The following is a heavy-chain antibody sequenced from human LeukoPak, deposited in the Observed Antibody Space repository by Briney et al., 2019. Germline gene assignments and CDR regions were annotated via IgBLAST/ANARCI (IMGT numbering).Heavy chain of an antibody. CDR2: IRYDGSDK. CDR1: GFTFSSYG. D-gene: IGHD3-10*01. Sequence: GGSLRLSCVASGFTFSSYGMYWVRQAPGKGLEWVAFIRYDGSDKYYADSEKRRFTISRDNSKSRVYLQMNSLRAEDTAVYYCAKVFLWCGEFSHFDYWGQGTLVTVSS. V-gene: IGHV3-30*02. J-gene: IGHJ4*02. CDR3: AKVFLWCGEFSHFDY.